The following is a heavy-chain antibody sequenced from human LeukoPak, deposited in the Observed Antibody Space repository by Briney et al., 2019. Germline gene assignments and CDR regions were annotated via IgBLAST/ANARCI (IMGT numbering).Heavy chain of an antibody. V-gene: IGHV3-73*01. Sequence: SGGSLRLSCAASGFTFSGSALHWVRQASGKGLEWIGRIRSKTNNYATTYAASVTGRFTISRDDAENTAYLQMNSLKTEDTAVYYCTRDQTPYYWGQGTLVTVSS. CDR1: GFTFSGSA. J-gene: IGHJ4*02. CDR3: TRDQTPYY. CDR2: IRSKTNNYAT.